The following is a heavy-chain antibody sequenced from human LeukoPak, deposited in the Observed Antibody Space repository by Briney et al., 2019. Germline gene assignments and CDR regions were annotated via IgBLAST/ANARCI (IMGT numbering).Heavy chain of an antibody. CDR2: INHNGNVN. Sequence: GGSLRLSCAASGFTFSNYWMDWARQAPGKGLEWVASINHNGNVNYYVDSVKGRFTISRDNAKNSLYLQMSNLRAEDTAVYFCARGGGLDVWGQGATVTVSS. V-gene: IGHV3-7*03. J-gene: IGHJ6*02. D-gene: IGHD3-16*01. CDR3: ARGGGLDV. CDR1: GFTFSNYW.